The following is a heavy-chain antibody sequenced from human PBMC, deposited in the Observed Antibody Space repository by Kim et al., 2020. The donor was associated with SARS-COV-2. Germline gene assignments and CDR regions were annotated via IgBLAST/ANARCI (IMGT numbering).Heavy chain of an antibody. Sequence: SETLSLTCTVSGGSISSGGYYWSWIRQHPGKGLEWIGYIYYSGSTYYNPSLKSRVTISVDTSKNQFSLKLSSVTAADTAVYYCARVQDYYDSSGLFDYWGQGTLVTVSS. CDR1: GGSISSGGYY. CDR3: ARVQDYYDSSGLFDY. V-gene: IGHV4-31*03. CDR2: IYYSGST. J-gene: IGHJ4*02. D-gene: IGHD3-22*01.